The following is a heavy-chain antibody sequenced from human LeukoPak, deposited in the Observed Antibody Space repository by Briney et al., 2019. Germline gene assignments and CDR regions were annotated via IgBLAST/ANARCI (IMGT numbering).Heavy chain of an antibody. Sequence: GGSLRLSCAASGFSFSYYWMHWVRQAPGKGLEWVASIKQDGSEKNYVDSVKGRFTISRDNAKSSLYLQMNSLRVEDTAMYYCVMSTGSYPNWGQGALVTVSS. V-gene: IGHV3-7*01. D-gene: IGHD1-26*01. CDR3: VMSTGSYPN. CDR1: GFSFSYYW. CDR2: IKQDGSEK. J-gene: IGHJ4*02.